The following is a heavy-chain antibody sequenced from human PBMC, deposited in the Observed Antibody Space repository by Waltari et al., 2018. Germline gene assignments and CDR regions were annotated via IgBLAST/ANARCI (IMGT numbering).Heavy chain of an antibody. CDR2: FEPEDGET. J-gene: IGHJ5*02. D-gene: IGHD2-15*01. CDR3: ATDFCSGGSCYSPRWFDP. V-gene: IGHV1-24*01. CDR1: GYTLTELS. Sequence: QVQLVQSGAEVKKPGASVKVSCKVSGYTLTELSMHWVRQAPGKGLEWMGGFEPEDGETIYAQKFQGRVTMTEDTSTDTAYMELSSLRSEDTAVYYCATDFCSGGSCYSPRWFDPWGQGTLVTVSS.